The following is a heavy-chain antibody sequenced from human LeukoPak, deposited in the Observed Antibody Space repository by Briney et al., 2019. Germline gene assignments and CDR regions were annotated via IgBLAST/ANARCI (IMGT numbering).Heavy chain of an antibody. V-gene: IGHV4-38-2*01. Sequence: SETLSLTCAVSRSSISSPYYWGWIRQSPGKGLEWIGSVYHSGSTHYNPPLKSRVTISVDTSKNQFSLKLSSVTAADTAVYYCARNISGSYFDNWGQGTLVTVSS. J-gene: IGHJ4*02. D-gene: IGHD1-26*01. CDR2: VYHSGST. CDR1: RSSISSPYY. CDR3: ARNISGSYFDN.